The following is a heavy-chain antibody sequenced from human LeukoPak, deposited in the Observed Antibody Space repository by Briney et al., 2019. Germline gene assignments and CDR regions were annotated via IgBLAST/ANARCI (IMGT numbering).Heavy chain of an antibody. V-gene: IGHV1-69*04. D-gene: IGHD2-8*01. CDR2: IIPILGIA. CDR3: AREHIELMVYASYFDY. Sequence: SVKVSCKASGRTFSSYAISWVRQAPGQGLEWMGRIIPILGIANYAQKFQGRVTITADESTSTAYMELSSLRSEDTAVYYCAREHIELMVYASYFDYWGQGTLVTVSS. CDR1: GRTFSSYA. J-gene: IGHJ4*02.